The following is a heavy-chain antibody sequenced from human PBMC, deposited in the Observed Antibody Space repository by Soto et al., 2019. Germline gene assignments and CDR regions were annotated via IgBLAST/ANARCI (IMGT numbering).Heavy chain of an antibody. CDR2: IFSNDEK. CDR3: ARSTRPPGIAAADQFDY. Sequence: GSGPTLVNPTETLTLTCTVSGFSLSNARMGVSWIRQPPGKALEWLAHIFSNDEKSYSTSLKSRLTISKDTSKSQVVLTMTNMDPVDTATYYCARSTRPPGIAAADQFDYWGQGTLVTSPQ. J-gene: IGHJ4*02. D-gene: IGHD6-13*01. CDR1: GFSLSNARMG. V-gene: IGHV2-26*01.